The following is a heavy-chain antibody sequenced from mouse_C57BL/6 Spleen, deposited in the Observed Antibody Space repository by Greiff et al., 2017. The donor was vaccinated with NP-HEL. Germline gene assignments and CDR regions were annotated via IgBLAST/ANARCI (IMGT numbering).Heavy chain of an antibody. CDR1: GYTFTSYG. CDR2: IYPRSGNT. Sequence: QVQLQQSGAELARPGASVKLSCKASGYTFTSYGISWVKQRTGQGLEWIGEIYPRSGNTYYNEKFKGKATLTADKSSSTAYMELRSLTSEDSAVYFCARGITTVVATRDYAMDYWGQGTSVTVSS. V-gene: IGHV1-81*01. CDR3: ARGITTVVATRDYAMDY. J-gene: IGHJ4*01. D-gene: IGHD1-1*01.